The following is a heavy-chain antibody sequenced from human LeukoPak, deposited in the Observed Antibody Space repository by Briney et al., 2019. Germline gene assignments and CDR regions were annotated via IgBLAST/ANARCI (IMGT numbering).Heavy chain of an antibody. V-gene: IGHV3-30*04. CDR3: ARDCQRQGSFDY. D-gene: IGHD6-6*01. CDR1: GFTFSSYA. J-gene: IGHJ4*02. Sequence: PGRSLRLSCAASGFTFSSYAMHWVRQAPGKGQEWVAVISYDGSNKYYADSVKGRFTISRDNSKNTLYLQMNSLRAEDTAVYYCARDCQRQGSFDYWGQGTLVTVSS. CDR2: ISYDGSNK.